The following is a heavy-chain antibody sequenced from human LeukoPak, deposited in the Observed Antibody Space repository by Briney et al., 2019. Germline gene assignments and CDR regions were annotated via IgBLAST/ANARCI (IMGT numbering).Heavy chain of an antibody. Sequence: GGSLRLSCVASGFTFSSDRMNWVRQAPGKGLEWVSTIYSGSDYIYYADSVKGRFTISRDNAKKSLYLQMNSLRAEDTAIYYCARDLPVSGAYHQFDSWGQGTLVTVSS. J-gene: IGHJ4*02. D-gene: IGHD4/OR15-4a*01. V-gene: IGHV3-21*01. CDR2: IYSGSDYI. CDR3: ARDLPVSGAYHQFDS. CDR1: GFTFSSDR.